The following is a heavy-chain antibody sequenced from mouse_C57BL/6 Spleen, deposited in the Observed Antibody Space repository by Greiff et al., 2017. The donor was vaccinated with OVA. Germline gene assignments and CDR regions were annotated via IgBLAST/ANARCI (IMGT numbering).Heavy chain of an antibody. V-gene: IGHV1-69*01. CDR2: IDPSDSYT. CDR1: GYTFTSYW. J-gene: IGHJ1*03. D-gene: IGHD1-1*01. CDR3: ARSVYYGSSYGYFDV. Sequence: QVQLQQPGAELVMPGASVKLSCKASGYTFTSYWMHWVKQRPGQGLGWIGEIDPSDSYTNYNQKFKGKSTLTVDKSSSTAYMQLSSLTSEDSAVYYCARSVYYGSSYGYFDVWGTGTTVTVSS.